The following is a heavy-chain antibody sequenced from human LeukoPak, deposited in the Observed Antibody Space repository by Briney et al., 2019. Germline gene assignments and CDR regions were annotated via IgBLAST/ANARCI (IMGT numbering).Heavy chain of an antibody. V-gene: IGHV4-59*01. CDR3: ARGRTGRTISFDY. CDR1: GGSISSYY. Sequence: PSETLSLTCTVSGGSISSYYWSWIRQPPGKGLEWIGCIYYSGSTNYNPSLKSRVTISVDTPNNQFSLKLTSLTAADTAVYYCARGRTGRTISFDYWGQGTLVTVSS. J-gene: IGHJ4*02. D-gene: IGHD5-24*01. CDR2: IYYSGST.